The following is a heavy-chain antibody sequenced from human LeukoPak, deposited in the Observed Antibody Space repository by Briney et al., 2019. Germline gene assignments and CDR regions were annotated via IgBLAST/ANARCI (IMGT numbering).Heavy chain of an antibody. CDR2: IKSKIDGGST. CDR3: TTEGTVASGVKVDY. Sequence: PGGSLRHSLAAPGFIFSTAWLAWVRQPPGKGLEWVGRIKSKIDGGSTDYAAPVKGRFTISRDDSKNTLYLDMKSLKTEDTAVYYCTTEGTVASGVKVDYCGQGTLVTVSS. J-gene: IGHJ4*02. D-gene: IGHD6-13*01. CDR1: GFIFSTAW. V-gene: IGHV3-15*01.